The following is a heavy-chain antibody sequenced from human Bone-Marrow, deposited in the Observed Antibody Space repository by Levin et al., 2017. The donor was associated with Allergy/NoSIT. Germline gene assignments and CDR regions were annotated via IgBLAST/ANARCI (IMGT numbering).Heavy chain of an antibody. CDR3: ARDQTSTTHNWFDP. D-gene: IGHD2/OR15-2a*01. V-gene: IGHV3-33*01. Sequence: GESLKISCAASGFTFSSYGMHWVRQAPGKGLEWVAVIWYDGSNKYYADSVKGRFTISRDNSKNTLYLQMNSLRAEDTAVYYCARDQTSTTHNWFDPWGQGTLVTVSS. J-gene: IGHJ5*02. CDR1: GFTFSSYG. CDR2: IWYDGSNK.